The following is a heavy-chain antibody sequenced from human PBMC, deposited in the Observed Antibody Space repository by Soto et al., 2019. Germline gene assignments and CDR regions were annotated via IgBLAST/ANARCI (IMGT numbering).Heavy chain of an antibody. CDR2: ISYDGSNK. CDR3: ARDTGYSSSPSGLFDY. Sequence: GGSLRLSCAASGFTFSSYAMHWVRQAPGKGLEWVAVISYDGSNKYYADSVKGRFTISRDNSKNTLYLQMNSLRAEDTAVYYCARDTGYSSSPSGLFDYWGQGTLVTVSP. CDR1: GFTFSSYA. J-gene: IGHJ4*02. V-gene: IGHV3-30-3*01. D-gene: IGHD6-6*01.